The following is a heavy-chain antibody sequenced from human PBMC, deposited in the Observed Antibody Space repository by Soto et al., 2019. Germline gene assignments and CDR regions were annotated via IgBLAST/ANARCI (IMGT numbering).Heavy chain of an antibody. CDR3: ARGPGTGTFDY. CDR1: GFTFSSHS. CDR2: LSSDSTYV. J-gene: IGHJ4*02. D-gene: IGHD6-13*01. V-gene: IGHV3-21*01. Sequence: EVQLVESGGGLVKPGESLRLSFAASGFTFSSHSMYWVRQAPGKGLEWVSSLSSDSTYVFYADLVKGRFTISRDNAKNSLSLQMNSLRAEDTALYYCARGPGTGTFDYWGQGILVTVSS.